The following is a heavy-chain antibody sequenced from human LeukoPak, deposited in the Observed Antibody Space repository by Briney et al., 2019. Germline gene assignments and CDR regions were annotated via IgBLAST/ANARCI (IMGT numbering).Heavy chain of an antibody. CDR3: ARDLAYYDSSGYCRHDVFDI. V-gene: IGHV3-23*01. D-gene: IGHD3-22*01. CDR1: GFTFSSYA. Sequence: PGGSLRLYCAASGFTFSSYAMSWLRQAPGKGLEWVSAISGSRGSTYYADSVKGRFTLSRDNAKNTLYLQMHSVRAEDTAVYYCARDLAYYDSSGYCRHDVFDIWGQGTMVTV. J-gene: IGHJ3*02. CDR2: ISGSRGST.